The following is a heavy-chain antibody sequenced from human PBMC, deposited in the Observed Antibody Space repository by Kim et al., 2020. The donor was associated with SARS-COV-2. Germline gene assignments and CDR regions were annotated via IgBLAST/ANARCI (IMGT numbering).Heavy chain of an antibody. J-gene: IGHJ4*01. Sequence: SETLSLTCAVYGGSFSGYYWSWIRQPPGKGLEWIGEINHSGSTNYNPSLKSRVTISVDTSKNQFSLKLSSVTAADTAVYYCARGRYSGSYSPFYYFAYWG. D-gene: IGHD1-26*01. V-gene: IGHV4-34*01. CDR2: INHSGST. CDR1: GGSFSGYY. CDR3: ARGRYSGSYSPFYYFAY.